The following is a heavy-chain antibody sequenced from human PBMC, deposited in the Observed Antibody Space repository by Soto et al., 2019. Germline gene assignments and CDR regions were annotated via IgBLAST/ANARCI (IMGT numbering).Heavy chain of an antibody. Sequence: QVQLVESGGGVVQPGRSLRLSCSASGFTFSIHGMHWVRQAPGKGLEWVSLVWYDGSNENYADSVKGRFTISRDNSKNTLYLEMNSLTAEDTAVYYCARGPKLGDVGRHYDYWGPGTLVTVSS. J-gene: IGHJ4*02. D-gene: IGHD2-21*02. CDR1: GFTFSIHG. V-gene: IGHV3-33*01. CDR3: ARGPKLGDVGRHYDY. CDR2: VWYDGSNE.